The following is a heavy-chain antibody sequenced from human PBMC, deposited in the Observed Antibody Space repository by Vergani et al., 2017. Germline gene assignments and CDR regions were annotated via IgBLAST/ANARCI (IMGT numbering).Heavy chain of an antibody. Sequence: QVQLQESGPGLVKPSQTLSLTCTVSGGSISRGGYYWSWIRQHPGKGLEWIGYIYYSGRTYYNQSLKSRVTISVDTSKNQFSLKLSSVTAADRAVYYCARTVRVGVVQNWGQGTLVTVSS. V-gene: IGHV4-31*03. CDR3: ARTVRVGVVQN. J-gene: IGHJ4*02. CDR2: IYYSGRT. CDR1: GGSISRGGYY. D-gene: IGHD3-3*01.